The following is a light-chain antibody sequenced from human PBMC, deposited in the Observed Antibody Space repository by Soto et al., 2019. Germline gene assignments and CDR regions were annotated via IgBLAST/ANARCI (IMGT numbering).Light chain of an antibody. CDR2: GAS. J-gene: IGKJ4*01. Sequence: EIVLTQSPGTLSLSPGERATLSCRASQSVTSNYLAWYQQKLGQAPRLLIYGASSRATDIPDRFSGSGSGTDFTLTISRLEPEDFAVYYCQQYGSSPPLSFGGGTKVEIK. V-gene: IGKV3-20*01. CDR3: QQYGSSPPLS. CDR1: QSVTSNY.